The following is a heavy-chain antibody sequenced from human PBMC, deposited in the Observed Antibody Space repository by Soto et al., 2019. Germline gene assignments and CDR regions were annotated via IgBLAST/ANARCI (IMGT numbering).Heavy chain of an antibody. Sequence: SETLSLTCSVSGGSMSEYFWSWIRQSPGKGLGWIGYIYYLGSTDYNPSLKSRVTISVDTSKRQFSLRLTSVTAADTAVYYCARDGYDGSGSPYPAYWGPGTQVTVSS. V-gene: IGHV4-59*01. J-gene: IGHJ4*02. D-gene: IGHD3-10*01. CDR3: ARDGYDGSGSPYPAY. CDR1: GGSMSEYF. CDR2: IYYLGST.